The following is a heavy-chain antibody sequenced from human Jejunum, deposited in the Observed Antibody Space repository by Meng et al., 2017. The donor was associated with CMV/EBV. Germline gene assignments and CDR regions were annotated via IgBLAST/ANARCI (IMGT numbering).Heavy chain of an antibody. V-gene: IGHV4-30-4*01. CDR1: GDYL. CDR2: SYYSGNT. D-gene: IGHD5-18*01. CDR3: ARGAQLLPPPTYYYYGLDV. Sequence: GDYLLRLLRQPPGKGPEWIGYSYYSGNTYYNPSLKSRVTISVDTSKNQFSLRLTSMTAADTAVYYCARGAQLLPPPTYYYYGLDVWGQGTTVTVSS. J-gene: IGHJ6*02.